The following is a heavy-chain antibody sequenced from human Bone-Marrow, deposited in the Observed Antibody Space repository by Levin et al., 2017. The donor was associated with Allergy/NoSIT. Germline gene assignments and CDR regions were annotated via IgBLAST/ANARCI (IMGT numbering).Heavy chain of an antibody. J-gene: IGHJ5*02. CDR3: TVSRYISGRGRWFDP. Sequence: SCAASDFTLGKSWMHWVRQAPGKGLEWVSRINGDGDITTYVDSVKGRFTISRDNAKKTLSLQMTSLRVEDTAVYYCTVSRYISGRGRWFDPWGQGTLVTVSS. D-gene: IGHD2-15*01. CDR2: INGDGDIT. CDR1: DFTLGKSW. V-gene: IGHV3-74*03.